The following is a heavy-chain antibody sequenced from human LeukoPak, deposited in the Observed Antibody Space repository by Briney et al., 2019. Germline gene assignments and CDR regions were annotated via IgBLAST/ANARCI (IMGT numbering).Heavy chain of an antibody. CDR3: ARGVVVVAATPSPFDY. CDR2: ISYDASNK. V-gene: IGHV3-30*03. CDR1: GSTFSSYG. J-gene: IGHJ4*02. D-gene: IGHD2-15*01. Sequence: GGSLRLSCAVSGSTFSSYGMHWVRQAPGKGLEWVAVISYDASNKYYADSVKGRFTISRDNPANTLSLQMNSLRVEDTAVYYCARGVVVVAATPSPFDYWGQGTLVTVSS.